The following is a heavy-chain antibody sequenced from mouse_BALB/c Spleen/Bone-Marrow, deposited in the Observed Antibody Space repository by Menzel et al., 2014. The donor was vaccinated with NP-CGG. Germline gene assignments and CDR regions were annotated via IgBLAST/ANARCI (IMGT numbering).Heavy chain of an antibody. Sequence: QVQLQQSGAELVMPGPSVKVSCKASGYAFTNYLIAWVKQRPGHGLEWIGVINPGGDITHYNEKFKGKATLTADKSSSTAYMQLSSLTSEDSAIYICARRDDNGDECAMDYWGQGTTLPVSS. CDR2: INPGGDIT. D-gene: IGHD6-1*01. CDR1: GYAFTNYL. V-gene: IGHV1-54*01. CDR3: ARRDDNGDECAMDY. J-gene: IGHJ2*01.